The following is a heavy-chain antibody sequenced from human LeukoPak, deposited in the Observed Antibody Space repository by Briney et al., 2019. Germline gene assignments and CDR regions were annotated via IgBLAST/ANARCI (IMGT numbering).Heavy chain of an antibody. D-gene: IGHD1-1*01. J-gene: IGHJ4*02. CDR3: GKEGGDHWNAIDY. CDR1: GFTFSSYT. CDR2: ISGSGGST. Sequence: PGGSLRLSCAASGFTFSSYTMSWVRQAPRKGQEWVSAISGSGGSTYYADSVEGRFTISRDNAKNSLFLQMNSLRVEDTAVYYCGKEGGDHWNAIDYWGLGRLVTVSS. V-gene: IGHV3-23*01.